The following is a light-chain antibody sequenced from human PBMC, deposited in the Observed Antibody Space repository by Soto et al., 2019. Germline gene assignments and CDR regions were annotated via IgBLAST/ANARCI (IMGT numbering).Light chain of an antibody. J-gene: IGKJ1*01. Sequence: EIVLTQSPGTLSLSPGEKATLSCRASQGVASSYLAWYQQKPGQAPSLLIYGASSRATGIPDRFSGSGSWTDFTRTISRLQPEDIAIYYCQLYPTFGLGTKVEI. CDR1: QGVASSY. V-gene: IGKV3-20*01. CDR2: GAS. CDR3: QLYPT.